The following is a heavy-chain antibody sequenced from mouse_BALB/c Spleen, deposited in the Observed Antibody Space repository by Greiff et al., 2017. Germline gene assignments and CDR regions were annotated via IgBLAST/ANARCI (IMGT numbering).Heavy chain of an antibody. D-gene: IGHD2-14*01. CDR1: GYAFSSSW. V-gene: IGHV1-82*01. CDR3: AREGSHYYRYDGPHYAMDY. Sequence: QVQLQQSEPELVKPGASVKISCKASGYAFSSSWMNWVKQRPGQGLEWIGRIYPGNVNTKYNEKFKGKATLTADKSSSTAYMQLSSLTSEDSAVYFCAREGSHYYRYDGPHYAMDYWGQGTSVTVSS. CDR2: IYPGNVNT. J-gene: IGHJ4*01.